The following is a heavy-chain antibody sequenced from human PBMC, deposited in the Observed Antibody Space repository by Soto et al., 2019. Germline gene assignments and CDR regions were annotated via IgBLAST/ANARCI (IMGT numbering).Heavy chain of an antibody. CDR3: ARVEEMATLRSNWFDP. CDR2: IYHSGST. V-gene: IGHV4-39*07. D-gene: IGHD5-12*01. CDR1: GGSISSSSYY. J-gene: IGHJ5*02. Sequence: PSETLSLTCTVSGGSISSSSYYWGWIRQPPGKGLEWIGSIYHSGSTYYNPSLKSRVTISVDTSKNQFSLKLSSVTAADTAVYYCARVEEMATLRSNWFDPWGQGTLVTVSS.